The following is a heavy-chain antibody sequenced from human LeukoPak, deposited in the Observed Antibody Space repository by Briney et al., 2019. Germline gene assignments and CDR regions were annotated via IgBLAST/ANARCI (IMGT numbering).Heavy chain of an antibody. V-gene: IGHV1-2*02. J-gene: IGHJ3*02. CDR3: ARDYDILTAYYTRAFDI. D-gene: IGHD3-9*01. CDR1: GYTFTGYY. CDR2: INPNSGGT. Sequence: ASVKVSCKASGYTFTGYYMHWVRQAPGQGLEWMGWINPNSGGTNYAQKFQGRVTMTRDTSISTAYMELSRLRSDDTAVYYCARDYDILTAYYTRAFDIWGQGTMVTVSS.